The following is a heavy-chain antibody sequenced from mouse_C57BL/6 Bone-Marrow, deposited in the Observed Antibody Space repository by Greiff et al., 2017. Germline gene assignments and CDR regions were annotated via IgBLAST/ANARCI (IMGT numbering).Heavy chain of an antibody. CDR1: GYTFTGYW. Sequence: QVQLQQSGAELMKPGASVKLSCKATGYTFTGYWIEWVKQRPGHGLEWIGEILPGSGSTNYNEKFKGKATFTADTSSNTAYMQLSSLTTEDSAIDDGARGGGTGAGAMDYWGQGTSVTVSS. V-gene: IGHV1-9*01. CDR3: ARGGGTGAGAMDY. D-gene: IGHD4-1*01. J-gene: IGHJ4*01. CDR2: ILPGSGST.